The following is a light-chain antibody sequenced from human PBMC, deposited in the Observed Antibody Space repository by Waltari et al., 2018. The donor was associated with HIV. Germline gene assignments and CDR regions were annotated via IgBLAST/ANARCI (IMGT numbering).Light chain of an antibody. J-gene: IGKJ2*01. V-gene: IGKV1-5*03. CDR2: LAS. CDR3: QQFETYYI. CDR1: QNIGNF. Sequence: DIRMTQSPSTLSAFIGASVTISCRASQNIGNFLAWYQQKPGKAPKLLISLASSRERGVPIRFSGSGSGSDFSLTISGLQYEDFATYYCQQFETYYIFGQGTRLE.